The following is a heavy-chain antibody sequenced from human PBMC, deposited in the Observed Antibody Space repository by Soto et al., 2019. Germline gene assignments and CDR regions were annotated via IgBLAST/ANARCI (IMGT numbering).Heavy chain of an antibody. CDR3: ASSYGSGYRAFDY. Sequence: QVQLVQSGAEVKRPGSSVMVSCKASGDTFDFYSINWVRQAPGRGLEWMGRVNPIVRMSNYAQKFQGRVTMTADRSTSTAYMGLSSLRSEDTAIYYCASSYGSGYRAFDYWGQGALVTVSS. CDR2: VNPIVRMS. D-gene: IGHD3-10*01. J-gene: IGHJ4*02. V-gene: IGHV1-69*02. CDR1: GDTFDFYS.